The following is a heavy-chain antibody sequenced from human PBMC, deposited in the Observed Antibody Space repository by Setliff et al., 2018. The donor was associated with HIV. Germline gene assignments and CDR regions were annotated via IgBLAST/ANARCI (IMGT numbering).Heavy chain of an antibody. Sequence: KVSCKPSGYTFTTYGLSWVRQAPGQGLEWMGIINPSGGSTSYAQKFQGRVTMTRDTSTSRAYVELKSLTSDDTAAYFCARLGSGWSDSYYYAMDVWGQGTTVTVSS. CDR2: INPSGGST. CDR1: GYTFTTYG. D-gene: IGHD6-19*01. J-gene: IGHJ6*02. CDR3: ARLGSGWSDSYYYAMDV. V-gene: IGHV1-46*01.